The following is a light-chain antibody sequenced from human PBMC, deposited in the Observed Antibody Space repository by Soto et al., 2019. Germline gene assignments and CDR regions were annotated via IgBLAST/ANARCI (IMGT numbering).Light chain of an antibody. Sequence: QAVVTQEPSFSVSPGGTVTLTCGLSSGSVSTSYHPSWYQQTPGQPPRTLIYSTNTRSSGVPDRFSGSILGNKAALTITGAQADDESNYYCVLYMGSGIWVFGGGTKLSVL. J-gene: IGLJ3*02. V-gene: IGLV8-61*01. CDR3: VLYMGSGIWV. CDR2: STN. CDR1: SGSVSTSYH.